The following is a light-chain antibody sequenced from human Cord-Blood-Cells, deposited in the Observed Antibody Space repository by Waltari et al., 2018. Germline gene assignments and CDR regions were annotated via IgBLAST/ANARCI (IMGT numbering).Light chain of an antibody. CDR3: QQRSNWPPVFT. Sequence: EIVLTQSPATLSLSPGERATLSCRASQRVSSYLAWYQQKPGQAPRFLIYDASNRATGIPARFSGSGSGTDFTLTISSLELEDFAVYYCQQRSNWPPVFTFGPGTKVDIK. V-gene: IGKV3-11*01. CDR2: DAS. J-gene: IGKJ3*01. CDR1: QRVSSY.